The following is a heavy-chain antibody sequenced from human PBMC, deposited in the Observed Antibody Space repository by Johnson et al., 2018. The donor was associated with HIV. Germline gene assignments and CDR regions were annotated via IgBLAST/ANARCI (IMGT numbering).Heavy chain of an antibody. CDR3: AKDSKRLLWFGEFCVAFDI. CDR2: IRYDGSNK. J-gene: IGHJ3*02. Sequence: QVQLVESGGGLVKPGGSLRLSCAASGFTFSSYGMHWVRQAPGKGLEWVAFIRYDGSNKYYGDSVKGRFSISRDNSKNTLYLQMNSLRAEDTAVYYCAKDSKRLLWFGEFCVAFDIWGQGTMVTVSS. D-gene: IGHD3-10*01. V-gene: IGHV3-30*02. CDR1: GFTFSSYG.